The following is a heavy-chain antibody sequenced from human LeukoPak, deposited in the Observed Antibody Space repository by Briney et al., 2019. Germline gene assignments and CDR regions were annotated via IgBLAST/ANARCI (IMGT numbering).Heavy chain of an antibody. CDR1: GFTFSTYT. CDR2: ISSSGNTI. V-gene: IGHV3-48*04. Sequence: GGSLRLSCAASGFTFSTYTMNWVRQAPGKGLEWVSYISSSGNTIYYADSVKGRFTISRDNAENSLYLQMNSLRAEDTAVYYCARFLRRGTFDYWGQGILVTVSS. CDR3: ARFLRRGTFDY. J-gene: IGHJ4*02. D-gene: IGHD3-3*01.